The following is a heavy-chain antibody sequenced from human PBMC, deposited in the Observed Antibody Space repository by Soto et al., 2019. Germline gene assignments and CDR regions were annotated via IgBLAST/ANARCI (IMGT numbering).Heavy chain of an antibody. J-gene: IGHJ5*02. V-gene: IGHV4-30-4*01. Sequence: SETLSLTCTVSGGSISRGDYYWSWIRQPPGKGMEWIGYIYYSGSTYYNPSLKSRVTISVDTSKNQFSLKLSSVTAADTAVYYCAGETQYYYDSSGYYDWFDPWGQGTLVTVSS. CDR3: AGETQYYYDSSGYYDWFDP. CDR1: GGSISRGDYY. CDR2: IYYSGST. D-gene: IGHD3-22*01.